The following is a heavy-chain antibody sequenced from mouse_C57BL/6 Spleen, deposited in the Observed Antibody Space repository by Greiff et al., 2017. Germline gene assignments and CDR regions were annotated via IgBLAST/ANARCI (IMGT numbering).Heavy chain of an antibody. Sequence: VQLQQPGAELVKPGASVKMSCKASGYTFTSYWITWVKQRPGQGLEWIGDFYPGSGSTNYNEKFKSKATLTVDTSSSTAYMQLSSLTSEDSAVYYCARAYYSNYDYAMDYWGQGTSVTVSS. CDR2: FYPGSGST. D-gene: IGHD2-5*01. CDR3: ARAYYSNYDYAMDY. J-gene: IGHJ4*01. V-gene: IGHV1-55*01. CDR1: GYTFTSYW.